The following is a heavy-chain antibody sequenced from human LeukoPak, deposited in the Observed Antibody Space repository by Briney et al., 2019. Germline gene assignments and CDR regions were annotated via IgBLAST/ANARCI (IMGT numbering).Heavy chain of an antibody. CDR3: AKDNPGITIFGVAQPLS. Sequence: PGGSLRLSCAASGFTFSSYWMSWVRQAPGKGLEWVANIKQDGSEKYYVDSVKGRFTISRDNSKNTLYLQMNSLRAEDTAVYYCAKDNPGITIFGVAQPLSWGQGTLVTVSS. CDR1: GFTFSSYW. CDR2: IKQDGSEK. D-gene: IGHD3-3*01. V-gene: IGHV3-7*01. J-gene: IGHJ5*02.